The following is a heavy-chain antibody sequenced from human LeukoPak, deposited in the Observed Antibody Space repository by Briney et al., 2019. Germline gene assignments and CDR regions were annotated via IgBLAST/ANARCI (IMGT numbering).Heavy chain of an antibody. Sequence: SETLSLTCTVSGGSISSSSYYWGWIRQPPGKGLEWIGSIYYSGSTYYNPSLKSRVTISVDTSKNQFSLKLSSVTAADTAVYYCARLWFGDSWFDPWSPGTLVTVSS. J-gene: IGHJ5*02. CDR2: IYYSGST. D-gene: IGHD3-10*01. CDR1: GGSISSSSYY. V-gene: IGHV4-39*07. CDR3: ARLWFGDSWFDP.